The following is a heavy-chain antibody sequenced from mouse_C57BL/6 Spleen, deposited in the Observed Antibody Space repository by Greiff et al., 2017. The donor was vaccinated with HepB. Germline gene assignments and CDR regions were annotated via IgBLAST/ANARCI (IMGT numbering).Heavy chain of an antibody. V-gene: IGHV5-6*01. J-gene: IGHJ2*01. CDR3: ARHRPLDFDY. CDR1: GFTFSSYG. CDR2: ISSGGSYT. Sequence: VQLKESGGDLVKPGGSLKLSCAASGFTFSSYGMSWVRQTPDKRLEWVATISSGGSYTYYPDSVKGRFTISRDNAKNNLYLQMSSLKSEDTAMYYCARHRPLDFDYWGQGTTLTVSS.